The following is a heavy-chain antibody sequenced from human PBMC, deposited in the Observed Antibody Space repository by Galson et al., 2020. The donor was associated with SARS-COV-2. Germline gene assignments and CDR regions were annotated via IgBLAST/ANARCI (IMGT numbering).Heavy chain of an antibody. CDR3: ARHLNVLTYDAFDI. D-gene: IGHD3-10*02. V-gene: IGHV4-39*01. CDR1: GGSISSSSYY. CDR2: IYYSGST. Sequence: SETLSLTCTVSGGSISSSSYYWGWIRQPPGKGLEWIGSIYYSGSTYYNPSLKSRVTISVDTSKNQFSLKLSSVTAADTAVYYCARHLNVLTYDAFDIWGQGTMVTVSS. J-gene: IGHJ3*02.